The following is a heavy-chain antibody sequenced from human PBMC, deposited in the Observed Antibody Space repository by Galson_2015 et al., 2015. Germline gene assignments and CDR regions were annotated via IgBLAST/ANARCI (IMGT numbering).Heavy chain of an antibody. CDR1: GSSFTSYW. J-gene: IGHJ4*02. V-gene: IGHV5-51*01. CDR3: ARPSALGGSGSYYDY. Sequence: QSGAEVKKPGESLKISCKGSGSSFTSYWIGWVRQMPGKGLEWMGIIYPGDSDTRYSPSFQGQVTISADKSISTAYLQWSSLKASDTAMYYGARPSALGGSGSYYDYWGQGTLVTVSS. CDR2: IYPGDSDT. D-gene: IGHD3-10*01.